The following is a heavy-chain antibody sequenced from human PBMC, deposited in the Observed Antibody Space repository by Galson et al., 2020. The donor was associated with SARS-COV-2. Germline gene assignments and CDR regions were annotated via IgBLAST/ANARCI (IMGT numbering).Heavy chain of an antibody. D-gene: IGHD6-19*01. CDR3: ARGPYSRGWYRGFFDY. CDR2: INTGTGDT. J-gene: IGHJ4*02. V-gene: IGHV1-3*04. Sequence: ASVKVSCKASGYIFTGYGLHWVRQAPGQRLEWVGWINTGTGDTRFSENFQGRVTITRDTSATTVYMEMTSLRSEDTALYYCARGPYSRGWYRGFFDYWGQGTLVAVSS. CDR1: GYIFTGYG.